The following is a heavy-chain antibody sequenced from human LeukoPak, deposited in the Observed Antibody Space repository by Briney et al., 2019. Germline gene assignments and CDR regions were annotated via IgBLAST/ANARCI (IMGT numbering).Heavy chain of an antibody. CDR3: ARDSPVDYYYDSSGYYNHFDY. CDR2: IITIFGTA. J-gene: IGHJ4*02. V-gene: IGHV1-69*05. CDR1: RGTFSSYA. Sequence: SVTVSCKASRGTFSSYAISWVRQAPGQGLEWMGRIITIFGTADYAQKFHGRVTMTTDESTSTAYMELSSLRSEDTAVYYCARDSPVDYYYDSSGYYNHFDYWGQGTLVTVSS. D-gene: IGHD3-22*01.